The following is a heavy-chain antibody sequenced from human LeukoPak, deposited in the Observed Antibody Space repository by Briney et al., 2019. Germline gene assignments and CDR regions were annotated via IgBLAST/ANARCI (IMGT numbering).Heavy chain of an antibody. CDR3: ARDTRLFGYSSRWVDY. D-gene: IGHD6-13*01. V-gene: IGHV3-23*01. CDR1: EFTFSSYA. J-gene: IGHJ4*02. CDR2: IRGPGAGT. Sequence: GGSLRLSCAAFEFTFSSYAMHWVRQAPRKGLEWVSAIRGPGAGTTYTDSVKGRFTISRDNSNNALFLQMNSLRAEDTAVYYCARDTRLFGYSSRWVDYWGQGTLVTVSS.